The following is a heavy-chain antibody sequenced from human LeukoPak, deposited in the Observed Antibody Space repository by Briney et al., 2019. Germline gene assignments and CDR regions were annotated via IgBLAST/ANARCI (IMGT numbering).Heavy chain of an antibody. V-gene: IGHV4-59*01. Sequence: ASQTLSLTCAVSSRSLSSYYWSWIRQPPRKGLEWTGYIHYSGRTNFNPSSDSRVTISVDTSKNRFSLKLSSVTAADTAVYYCARECSYGPWYYGMDVGGKGTTVTVSS. D-gene: IGHD5-18*01. CDR3: ARECSYGPWYYGMDV. CDR1: SRSLSSYY. CDR2: IHYSGRT. J-gene: IGHJ6*04.